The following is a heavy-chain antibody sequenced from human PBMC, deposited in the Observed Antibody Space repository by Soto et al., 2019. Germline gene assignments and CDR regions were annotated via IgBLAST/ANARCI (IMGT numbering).Heavy chain of an antibody. J-gene: IGHJ4*02. CDR1: GFTFSSHA. Sequence: GGYLRLSCAASGFTFSSHAMSWVLQAPGKGLEWVSAISGSGGSTYYADSVKGRFTISRDNSKNTLYLQMNSLRAEDTAVYYCAHVRITVFGATYRSYWGQGSLVTGSS. V-gene: IGHV3-23*01. D-gene: IGHD3-3*01. CDR2: ISGSGGST. CDR3: AHVRITVFGATYRSY.